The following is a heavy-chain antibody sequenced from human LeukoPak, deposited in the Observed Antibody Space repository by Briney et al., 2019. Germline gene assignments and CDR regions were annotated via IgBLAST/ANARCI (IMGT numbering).Heavy chain of an antibody. CDR1: GGSISSYY. CDR3: ARSPYYYDSSGYYQNYYFDY. J-gene: IGHJ4*02. V-gene: IGHV4-59*01. D-gene: IGHD3-22*01. Sequence: SETLSLTCTVSGGSISSYYWSWIRQPPGKGLEWIGYIFYTGSTNYNPSLKSRVTISVLTSKNRFSLKLSSVTAADTAVYYCARSPYYYDSSGYYQNYYFDYWGQGTLVTVSS. CDR2: IFYTGST.